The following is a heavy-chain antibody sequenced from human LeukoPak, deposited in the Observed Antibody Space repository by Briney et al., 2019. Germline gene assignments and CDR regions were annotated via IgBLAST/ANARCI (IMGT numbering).Heavy chain of an antibody. Sequence: ASVKVSCKASGYTFTGYYMHWVRQAPGQGLEWMGWINPNSGGTNYAQKFQGRVTMTRDTSISTAYMELSRLRSDDTAVYYCAREGWGYSYGYRVLYGMDVWGQGTTVTASS. D-gene: IGHD5-18*01. CDR1: GYTFTGYY. V-gene: IGHV1-2*02. CDR3: AREGWGYSYGYRVLYGMDV. CDR2: INPNSGGT. J-gene: IGHJ6*02.